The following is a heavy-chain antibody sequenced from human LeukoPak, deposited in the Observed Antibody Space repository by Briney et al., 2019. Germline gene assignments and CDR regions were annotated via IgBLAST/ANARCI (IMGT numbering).Heavy chain of an antibody. CDR2: ISYDGSNE. CDR3: AKGSNRGVATIDY. J-gene: IGHJ4*02. Sequence: PGRSLRLSCAASGFTFSSYGMHWVRQAPGKGLDWVAVISYDGSNEYYADSVKGRFTISRDNSRNTLFLQMNSLRAEDTAVYYCAKGSNRGVATIDYWGQGTLVTVSS. CDR1: GFTFSSYG. V-gene: IGHV3-30*18. D-gene: IGHD5-12*01.